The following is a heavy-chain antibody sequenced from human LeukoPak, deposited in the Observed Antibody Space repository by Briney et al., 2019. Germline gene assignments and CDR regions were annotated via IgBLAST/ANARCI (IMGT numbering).Heavy chain of an antibody. CDR3: ARGPHYDFWSGYRYNWFDP. Sequence: SETLSLTCTVSGGSISSHYWGWIRQPPGKGLEWIGYIYYSGSTNYNPSLKSRVTISVDTSKNQFSLKLSSVTAADTAVYYCARGPHYDFWSGYRYNWFDPWGQGALVTVSS. V-gene: IGHV4-59*11. J-gene: IGHJ5*02. D-gene: IGHD3-3*01. CDR2: IYYSGST. CDR1: GGSISSHY.